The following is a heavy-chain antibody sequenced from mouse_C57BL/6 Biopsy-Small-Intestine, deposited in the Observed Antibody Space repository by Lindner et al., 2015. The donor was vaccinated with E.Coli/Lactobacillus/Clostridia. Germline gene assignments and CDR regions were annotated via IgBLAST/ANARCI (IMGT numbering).Heavy chain of an antibody. CDR3: ARGPLLRYYYAMDY. CDR1: VFTFSDYG. J-gene: IGHJ4*01. V-gene: IGHV5-17*01. Sequence: VQLQESGGGLVKPGGSRKLSCAASVFTFSDYGMHWVRQAPEKGLEWVAYISTGSSTIYYADTVKGRFTISRDNAKNTLFLQMTSLRSEDTAMYYCARGPLLRYYYAMDYWGQGTSVTVSS. CDR2: ISTGSSTI.